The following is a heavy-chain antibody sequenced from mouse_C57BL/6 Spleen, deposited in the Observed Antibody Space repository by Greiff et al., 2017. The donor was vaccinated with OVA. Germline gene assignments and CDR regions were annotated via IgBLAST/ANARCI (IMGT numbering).Heavy chain of an antibody. V-gene: IGHV1-69*01. J-gene: IGHJ2*01. Sequence: QVQLQQPGAELVMPGASVKLSCKASGYTFTSYWMHWVKQRPGQGLEWIGEIDPSDSYTNYNQKFKGKSTLTVDKSSSTAYMQLSSLTSEDSAVYYCARSLVATPYFDYWGQGTTLTVSS. CDR2: IDPSDSYT. D-gene: IGHD1-1*01. CDR1: GYTFTSYW. CDR3: ARSLVATPYFDY.